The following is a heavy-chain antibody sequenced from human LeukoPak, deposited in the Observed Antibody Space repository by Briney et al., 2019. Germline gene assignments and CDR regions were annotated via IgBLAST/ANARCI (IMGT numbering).Heavy chain of an antibody. CDR2: ISGSGGST. CDR1: RFTFSSYA. D-gene: IGHD2-2*01. V-gene: IGHV3-23*01. CDR3: AKDLTGVVVVPAATHFDY. J-gene: IGHJ4*02. Sequence: GGSLRLSCAASRFTFSSYAMSWVRQAPGKGLEWVSAISGSGGSTYYADSVKGRFTISRDNSKNTLYLQMNSLRAEDTAVYYCAKDLTGVVVVPAATHFDYWGQGTLVTVSS.